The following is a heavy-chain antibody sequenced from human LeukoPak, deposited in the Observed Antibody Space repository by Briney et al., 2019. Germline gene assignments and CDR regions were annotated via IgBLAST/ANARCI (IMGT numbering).Heavy chain of an antibody. V-gene: IGHV3-23*01. D-gene: IGHD1-7*01. CDR3: AKDYSLYGNYAFDI. CDR1: GFTFSSYA. J-gene: IGHJ3*02. CDR2: ISGSGGST. Sequence: GGSLRLSCAASGFTFSSYAMTWVRQASRTGLEWVSVISGSGGSTYYADYVKGRFTISRDNSKNTLFLQMNSLRAEDTAVYYCAKDYSLYGNYAFDIWGQGTMVTVSS.